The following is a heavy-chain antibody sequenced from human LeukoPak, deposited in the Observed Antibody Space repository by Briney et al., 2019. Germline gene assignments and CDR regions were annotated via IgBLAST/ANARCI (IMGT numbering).Heavy chain of an antibody. V-gene: IGHV3-13*01. CDR2: IGTAGDT. CDR1: GFTFSSYD. J-gene: IGHJ4*02. D-gene: IGHD6-13*01. Sequence: GGSLRLSCAASGFTFSSYDMHWVRQATGKGLEWVSAIGTAGDTYYPGAVKGRFTISRENAKNSLYLQMNSLRPGDTAVYYCARGHHRSSGFDYWGQGTLVTVSS. CDR3: ARGHHRSSGFDY.